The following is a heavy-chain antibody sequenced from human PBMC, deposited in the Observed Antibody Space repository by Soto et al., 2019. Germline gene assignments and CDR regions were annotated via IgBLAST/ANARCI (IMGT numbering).Heavy chain of an antibody. CDR1: GFTFDDYT. CDR3: AKDRVAAGTGYYYYYGMDV. Sequence: EVQLVESGGVVVQPGGSLRLSCAASGFTFDDYTMHWVRQAPGKGLEWVSLISWDGGSTYYADSVKGRFTISRDNSKHSLYLQMNSLRTEDTALYYCAKDRVAAGTGYYYYYGMDVWGQGTTVTVSS. CDR2: ISWDGGST. V-gene: IGHV3-43*01. D-gene: IGHD6-13*01. J-gene: IGHJ6*02.